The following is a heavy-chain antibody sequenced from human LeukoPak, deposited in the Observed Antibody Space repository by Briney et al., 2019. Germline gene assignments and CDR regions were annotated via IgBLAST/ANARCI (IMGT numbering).Heavy chain of an antibody. V-gene: IGHV4-59*12. CDR1: GGSISSYY. J-gene: IGHJ4*02. D-gene: IGHD3-22*01. Sequence: SETLSLTCTVSGGSISSYYWSWIRQPPGKGVEWIGYIHYSGSTNYNPSLKSRVTISVDTSKNQFSLKLRSVTAADTAVYYCAREILYDSSAYNVWGQGTLVTVSS. CDR2: IHYSGST. CDR3: AREILYDSSAYNV.